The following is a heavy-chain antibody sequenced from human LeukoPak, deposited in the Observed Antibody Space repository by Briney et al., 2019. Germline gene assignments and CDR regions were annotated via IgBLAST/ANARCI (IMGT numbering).Heavy chain of an antibody. V-gene: IGHV3-21*01. Sequence: GGSLRLSCTASGFIFSTSSMNWVRQAPGKGLEWVSSISGSSGWIYYADSVKGRFTISRDNAKSSLYLQMDSLRADDTAMYYCASGGRITGNYDSWGQGTLVTVSS. CDR3: ASGGRITGNYDS. CDR1: GFIFSTSS. CDR2: ISGSSGWI. J-gene: IGHJ5*02. D-gene: IGHD1-7*01.